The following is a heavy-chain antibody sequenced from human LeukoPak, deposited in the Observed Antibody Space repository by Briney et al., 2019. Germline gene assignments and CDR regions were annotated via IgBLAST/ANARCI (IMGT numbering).Heavy chain of an antibody. D-gene: IGHD6-19*01. CDR3: ASIAVAAPQDY. J-gene: IGHJ4*02. V-gene: IGHV3-11*06. CDR1: GFTFSDYY. Sequence: GGSLRLSCAASGFTFSDYYMSWIRQAPGKGLEWVSYISSSSSYTNYADSVKGRFTISRDNAKNSLYLQMNSLRAEDTAVYYCASIAVAAPQDYWGQGTPVTVSS. CDR2: ISSSSSYT.